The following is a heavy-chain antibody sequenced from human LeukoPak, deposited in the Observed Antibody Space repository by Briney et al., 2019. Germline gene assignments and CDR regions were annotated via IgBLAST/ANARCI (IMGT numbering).Heavy chain of an antibody. CDR1: GFTFDDYA. CDR3: AKDSGSSWTGGFDY. Sequence: PGGSLRLSCAASGFTFDDYAMRWVRQAPGKGLEWVSGISWNRGNIGYADSVKGRFTISRDNAKNSLYLQMNSLRAEDTALYYCAKDSGSSWTGGFDYWGQGTLVTVSS. CDR2: ISWNRGNI. V-gene: IGHV3-9*01. J-gene: IGHJ4*02. D-gene: IGHD6-13*01.